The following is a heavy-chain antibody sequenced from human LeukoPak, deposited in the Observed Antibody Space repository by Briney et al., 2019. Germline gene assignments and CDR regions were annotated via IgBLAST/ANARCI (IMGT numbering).Heavy chain of an antibody. CDR2: IYYSGST. CDR1: GGSISSSSYY. D-gene: IGHD1-7*01. CDR3: ARDVPGTTPY. Sequence: PSETLSLTCTVSGGSISSSSYYWGWIRQPPGKGLEWIGSIYYSGSTYYNPSLKSRVTISVDTSKNQFPLKLSSVTAADTAVYYCARDVPGTTPYWGQGTLVTVSS. J-gene: IGHJ4*02. V-gene: IGHV4-39*06.